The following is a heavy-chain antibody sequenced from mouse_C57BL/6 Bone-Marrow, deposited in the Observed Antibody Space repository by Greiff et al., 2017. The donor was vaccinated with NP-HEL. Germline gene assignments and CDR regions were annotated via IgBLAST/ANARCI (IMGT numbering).Heavy chain of an antibody. CDR2: INPYNGGT. Sequence: EVKLQQSGPVLVKPGASVKMSCKASGYTFTDYYMNWVKQSHGKSLEWIGVINPYNGGTSYNQKFKGKATLTVDKSSSTAYMELNSLTSEDSAVYYCARGSNLYAMDYWGQGTSVTVSS. V-gene: IGHV1-19*01. CDR3: ARGSNLYAMDY. D-gene: IGHD1-1*01. J-gene: IGHJ4*01. CDR1: GYTFTDYY.